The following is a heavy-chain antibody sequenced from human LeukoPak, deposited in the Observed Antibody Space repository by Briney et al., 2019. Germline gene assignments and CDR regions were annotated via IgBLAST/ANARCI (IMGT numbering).Heavy chain of an antibody. D-gene: IGHD2-2*01. V-gene: IGHV1-69*05. CDR1: GGTFSSYA. CDR2: IIPIFGTA. CDR3: ARDVDCSSTSCYRLADNWFDP. Sequence: SVKVSCKASGGTFSSYAISWERQAPGQGLEWMGGIIPIFGTANYAQKFQGRVTITTDESTSTAYMELSSLRSEDTAVYYCARDVDCSSTSCYRLADNWFDPWGQGTLVTVSS. J-gene: IGHJ5*02.